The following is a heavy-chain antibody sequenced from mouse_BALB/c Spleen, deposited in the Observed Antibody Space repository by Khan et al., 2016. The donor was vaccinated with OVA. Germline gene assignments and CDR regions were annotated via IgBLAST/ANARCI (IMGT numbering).Heavy chain of an antibody. J-gene: IGHJ4*01. CDR2: IWSDGST. CDR3: ARQPYYHYNIMDY. CDR1: GFSLTNYG. Sequence: VKLVESGPGLVAPSQSLSITCTISGFSLTNYGVHWVRQPPGKGLEWLVVIWSDGSTTYNSALRSRLTISKDNSKSQVSLKMNSLQTDDTAMYFCARQPYYHYNIMDYWGQGTSVTVSS. D-gene: IGHD2-10*01. V-gene: IGHV2-6-1*01.